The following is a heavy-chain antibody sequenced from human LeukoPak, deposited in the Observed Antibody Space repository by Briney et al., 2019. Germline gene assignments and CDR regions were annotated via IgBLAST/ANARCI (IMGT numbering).Heavy chain of an antibody. CDR3: ATDGAGFDT. V-gene: IGHV3-11*01. CDR2: INIGGTNI. Sequence: KPGGSLRLSCAASGLTFCDYYMSWIRQAPGKGLEWLSYINIGGTNIHYADSVKGRFTISRDNARKSLYVEMTTLKAEDTAVYYGATDGAGFDTWGQGVLVTVSS. J-gene: IGHJ5*02. CDR1: GLTFCDYY.